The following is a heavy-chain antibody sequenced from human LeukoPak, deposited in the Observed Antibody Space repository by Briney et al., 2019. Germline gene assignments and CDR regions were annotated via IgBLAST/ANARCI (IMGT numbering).Heavy chain of an antibody. CDR3: VRHTVRGIVWSGETDY. V-gene: IGHV5-51*01. Sequence: PGESLKISCQGSGYSFSSHWIDWVRQMPGKGLEWVGIIYPGDSDTKYSPSFQGQVTISADRSTSTAYLQWGSLKASDTAMYYCVRHTVRGIVWSGETDYWGQGDQVTVSS. J-gene: IGHJ4*02. CDR2: IYPGDSDT. CDR1: GYSFSSHW. D-gene: IGHD3-10*01.